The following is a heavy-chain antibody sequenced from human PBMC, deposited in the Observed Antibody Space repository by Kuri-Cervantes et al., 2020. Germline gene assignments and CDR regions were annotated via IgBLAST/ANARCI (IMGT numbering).Heavy chain of an antibody. Sequence: ETLSLTCAVSGYSISSGYYWGWIRQPPGKGLEWVSGINWNGGGTDYADSVKGRFTISRDNAKNSLYLQMNSLRAEDTAVYFCARNTVGRAYFDYWGQGSLVTVSS. CDR1: GYSISSGYY. V-gene: IGHV3-20*04. CDR2: INWNGGGT. J-gene: IGHJ4*02. CDR3: ARNTVGRAYFDY. D-gene: IGHD4-23*01.